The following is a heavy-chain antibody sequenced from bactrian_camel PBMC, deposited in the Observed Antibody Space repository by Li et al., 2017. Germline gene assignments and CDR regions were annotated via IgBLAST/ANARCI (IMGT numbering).Heavy chain of an antibody. CDR3: VTGPTYCSGNTCSRGGWEYNH. J-gene: IGHJ4*01. V-gene: IGHV3S6*01. CDR2: VNNDGTHT. D-gene: IGHD2*01. Sequence: VQLVESGGGSVQPGGSMRLSCAASGFTFSVYWMTWVRQAPGKGLEWVSSVNNDGTHTSYGDSVKGRFTISRDNAKNTVYLQMNSQKPEDTAKCYCVTGPTYCSGNTCSRGGWEYNHWDQGTQVTVS. CDR1: GFTFSVYW.